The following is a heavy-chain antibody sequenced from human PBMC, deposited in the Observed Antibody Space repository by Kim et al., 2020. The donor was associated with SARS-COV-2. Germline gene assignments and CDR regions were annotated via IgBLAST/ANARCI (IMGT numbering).Heavy chain of an antibody. CDR2: IDPSDSYT. CDR3: ARGELYCSSTSCYRGDWFDP. CDR1: GYSFTSYW. J-gene: IGHJ5*02. V-gene: IGHV5-10-1*01. D-gene: IGHD2-2*01. Sequence: GESLKISCKGSGYSFTSYWISWVRQMPGKGLEWMGRIDPSDSYTNYSPSFQGHVTISADKSISTAYLQWSSLKPSDTAMYYCARGELYCSSTSCYRGDWFDPWGQGTLVTVSS.